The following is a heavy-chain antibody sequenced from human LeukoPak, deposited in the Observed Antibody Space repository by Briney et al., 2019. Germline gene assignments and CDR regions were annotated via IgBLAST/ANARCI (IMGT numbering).Heavy chain of an antibody. D-gene: IGHD4-17*01. CDR3: AKVFEANYGDFEFDY. V-gene: IGHV3-23*01. CDR2: ISGSGGST. CDR1: GFTFSSYW. Sequence: PGGSLRLSCAASGFTFSSYWMHWVRQAPGKGLEWVSAISGSGGSTYYADSVKGRFTISRDNSKNTLYLQMNSLRAEDTAVYYCAKVFEANYGDFEFDYWGQGTLVTVSS. J-gene: IGHJ4*02.